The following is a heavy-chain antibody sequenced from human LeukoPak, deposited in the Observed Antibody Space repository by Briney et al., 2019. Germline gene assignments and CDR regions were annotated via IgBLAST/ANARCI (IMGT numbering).Heavy chain of an antibody. CDR1: GGSISSGSYY. D-gene: IGHD7-27*01. CDR2: IYNSGNT. CDR3: ASRKLGNDY. Sequence: SETLSLTCTVSGGSISSGSYYWNWIRQPAGKGLEWIGRIYNSGNTNYNPSLKSRVTISVDTSKNQFSLKLSSVTAADTAVYYCASRKLGNDYWGQGTLVTVSS. J-gene: IGHJ4*02. V-gene: IGHV4-61*10.